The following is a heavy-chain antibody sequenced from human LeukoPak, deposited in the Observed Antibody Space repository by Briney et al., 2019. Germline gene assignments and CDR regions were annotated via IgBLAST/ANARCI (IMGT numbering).Heavy chain of an antibody. CDR3: TTGNGWFGELFLSDPDDLFDY. D-gene: IGHD3-10*01. CDR1: GFTFSNAW. V-gene: IGHV3-15*01. J-gene: IGHJ4*02. Sequence: PGGSLRLSCAASGFTFSNAWMSWVRQAPGKGLESVGRIKSKTDGGTTDYAAPVKGRFTISRDDSKNTLYLQMNSLKTEDTAVYYCTTGNGWFGELFLSDPDDLFDYWGQGTLVTVSS. CDR2: IKSKTDGGTT.